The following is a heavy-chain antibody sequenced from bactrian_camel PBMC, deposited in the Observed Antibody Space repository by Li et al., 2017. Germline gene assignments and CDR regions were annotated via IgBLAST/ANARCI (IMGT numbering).Heavy chain of an antibody. J-gene: IGHJ6*01. CDR3: AAHEDSGLWWELLQDRSYGY. Sequence: HVQLVESGGGSVQAGGSLRLSCTASGDTNAIAGMGWFRQAPGAPEKEREGVATIDSDDRTTYADSVKGRFTISRDNVKDTTYLQMNNLKPDDTAVYYCAAHEDSGLWWELLQDRSYGYWGQGTQVTVS. V-gene: IGHV3S53*01. CDR2: IDSDDRT. CDR1: GDTNAIAG. D-gene: IGHD7*01.